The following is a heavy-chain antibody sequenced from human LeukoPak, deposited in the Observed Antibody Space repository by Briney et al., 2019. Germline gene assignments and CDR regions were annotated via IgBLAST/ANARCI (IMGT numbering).Heavy chain of an antibody. CDR1: GGSISNYY. J-gene: IGHJ4*02. V-gene: IGHV4-59*01. Sequence: SETLSLTCSVSGGSISNYYWSWIRQPPGKGLEWIGYTYYSGDTNYNPSPKSRVTISVDTSENQFSLKLNSVTAADTAVYYCARGGFYGSTNFDYWGQGTLVTVSS. CDR3: ARGGFYGSTNFDY. CDR2: TYYSGDT. D-gene: IGHD6-13*01.